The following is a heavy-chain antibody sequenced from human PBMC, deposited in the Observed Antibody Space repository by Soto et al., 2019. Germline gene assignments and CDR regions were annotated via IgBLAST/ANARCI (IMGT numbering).Heavy chain of an antibody. J-gene: IGHJ6*02. Sequence: GGSLSLSCAASGFTFSTYSVNWVRQAPGKGLDWVSSISTTSRYIYYADSVKGRFTISRDNAKNSLYLQMNSLRAEDTGVYYCARDLHCSDSTCLPFGMDVWGQGTTVTVSS. V-gene: IGHV3-21*01. D-gene: IGHD2-15*01. CDR2: ISTTSRYI. CDR1: GFTFSTYS. CDR3: ARDLHCSDSTCLPFGMDV.